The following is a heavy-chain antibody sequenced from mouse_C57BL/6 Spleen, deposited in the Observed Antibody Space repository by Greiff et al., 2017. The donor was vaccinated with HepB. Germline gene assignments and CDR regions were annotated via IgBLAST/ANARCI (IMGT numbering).Heavy chain of an antibody. D-gene: IGHD1-1*01. V-gene: IGHV1-82*01. Sequence: VKLMESGPELVKPGASVKISCKASGYAFSSSWMNWVKQRPGKGLEWIGRIYPGDGDTNYNGKFKGKATLTADKSSSTAYMQLSSLTSEDSAVYFCARAPHYYGSSYWYFDVWGTGTTVTVSS. CDR3: ARAPHYYGSSYWYFDV. CDR1: GYAFSSSW. CDR2: IYPGDGDT. J-gene: IGHJ1*03.